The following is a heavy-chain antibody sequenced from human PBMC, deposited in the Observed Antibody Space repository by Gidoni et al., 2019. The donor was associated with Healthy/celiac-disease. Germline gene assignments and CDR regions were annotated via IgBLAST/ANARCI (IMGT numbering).Heavy chain of an antibody. CDR2: IRSKAYGGTT. D-gene: IGHD4-17*01. CDR1: GFTFGDYA. V-gene: IGHV3-49*03. CDR3: TRGGPTSYYYYGMDV. J-gene: IGHJ6*02. Sequence: EVQLVESGGGLVQPGRSLRLSCTASGFTFGDYAMSWFRRAPGRGLEWVGFIRSKAYGGTTEYAASVKGRFTISRDDSKSIAYLQMNSLKTEDTAVYYCTRGGPTSYYYYGMDVWGQGTTVTVSS.